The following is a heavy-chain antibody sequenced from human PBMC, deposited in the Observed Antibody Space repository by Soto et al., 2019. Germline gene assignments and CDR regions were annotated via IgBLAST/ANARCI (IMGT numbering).Heavy chain of an antibody. CDR2: ISWNSGSI. Sequence: EVQLVESGGGLVQPGRSLRLSCAASGFTFDDYAMHWVRQAPGKGLEWVSGISWNSGSIGYADSVKGRFTISRDNAKNSLYLQMNSLRAEDTALYYCAKDRTPSSNYFDYWGQGTLVTVSS. J-gene: IGHJ4*02. CDR3: AKDRTPSSNYFDY. V-gene: IGHV3-9*01. CDR1: GFTFDDYA. D-gene: IGHD6-13*01.